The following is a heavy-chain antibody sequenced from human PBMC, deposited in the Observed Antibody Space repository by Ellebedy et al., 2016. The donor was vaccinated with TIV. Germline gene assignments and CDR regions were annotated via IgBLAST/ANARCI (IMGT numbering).Heavy chain of an antibody. CDR3: STGMGPTTVYYTCNMDV. Sequence: AASVKVSCKASGYSFTDYYIHWVRQAPGRGLEWVAWINTNNDDTNYAQRFQGRVTMTWDTSISTAYMELSRLTSDDTAVYYWSTGMGPTTVYYTCNMDVWGQGTTVAVSS. J-gene: IGHJ6*02. CDR2: INTNNDDT. D-gene: IGHD4-11*01. V-gene: IGHV1-2*02. CDR1: GYSFTDYY.